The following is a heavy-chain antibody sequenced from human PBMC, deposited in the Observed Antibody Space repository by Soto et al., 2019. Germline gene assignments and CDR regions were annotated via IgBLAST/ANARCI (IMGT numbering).Heavy chain of an antibody. V-gene: IGHV5-51*01. CDR3: ARHVGCSSTSCYYYYMDV. Sequence: GESLKISCKGSGYSFTSCWIGWVRQMPGKGLEWMGIIYPGDSDTRYSPSFQGQVTISADKSISTAYLQWSSLKASDTAMYYCARHVGCSSTSCYYYYMDVWGKGTTVTVSS. J-gene: IGHJ6*03. D-gene: IGHD2-2*01. CDR2: IYPGDSDT. CDR1: GYSFTSCW.